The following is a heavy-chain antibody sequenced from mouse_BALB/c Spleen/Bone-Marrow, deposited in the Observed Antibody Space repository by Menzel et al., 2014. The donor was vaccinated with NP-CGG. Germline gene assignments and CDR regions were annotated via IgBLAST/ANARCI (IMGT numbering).Heavy chain of an antibody. Sequence: QVQLKESGAELMKPGASVKISCKATGYTFSSYWIEWVKRRPGHGLEWIGEILPGSGSTNYNEKFKGKATFTADTSSNTAYMQLSSLTSEDSAVYYCAREDIATVVEMDYWGQGTSVTVSS. D-gene: IGHD1-1*01. V-gene: IGHV1-9*01. CDR1: GYTFSSYW. J-gene: IGHJ4*01. CDR3: AREDIATVVEMDY. CDR2: ILPGSGST.